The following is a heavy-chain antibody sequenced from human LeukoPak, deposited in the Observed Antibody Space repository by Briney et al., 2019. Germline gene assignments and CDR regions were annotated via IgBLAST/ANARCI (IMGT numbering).Heavy chain of an antibody. J-gene: IGHJ4*02. CDR1: GFTFSTYD. V-gene: IGHV3-49*04. Sequence: GGSLRLSCGASGFTFSTYDMHWVRQAPGKGLEWVGFIRSKAYGGTTEYAASVKGRFTISRDDSKSIAYLQMNSLKTEDTAVYYCTRELAGHAAGYSSSEFDYWGQGALVTVSS. CDR2: IRSKAYGGTT. CDR3: TRELAGHAAGYSSSEFDY. D-gene: IGHD6-13*01.